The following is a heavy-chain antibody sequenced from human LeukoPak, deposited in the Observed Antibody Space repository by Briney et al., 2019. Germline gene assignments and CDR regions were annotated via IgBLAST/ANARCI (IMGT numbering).Heavy chain of an antibody. CDR3: ARRAGIYSHPYDY. CDR1: GFTFSSYG. V-gene: IGHV3-30*02. Sequence: PGGSLRLSCAASGFTFSSYGMHWVRQAPGKGLEWVALIRNDGSNKYYADSVKGRFTISRDNSKNTLYLQMNSLRAEDTAVYYCARRAGIYSHPYDYWGQGTLVTVSS. J-gene: IGHJ4*02. CDR2: IRNDGSNK. D-gene: IGHD1-14*01.